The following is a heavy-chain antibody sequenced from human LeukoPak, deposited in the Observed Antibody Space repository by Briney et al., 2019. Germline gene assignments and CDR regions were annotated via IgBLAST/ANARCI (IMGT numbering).Heavy chain of an antibody. D-gene: IGHD3-10*01. CDR2: INPNSGGT. Sequence: ASVKVSCKASGYTFTGYYMHWVRQATGQGLEWIAWINPNSGGTNYAQKFQGRVTMTRDTSISTDYMELSRLRSDDTAVYYCARVELLWFGELLQKGDAFDIWGQGTMVTVSS. J-gene: IGHJ3*02. CDR1: GYTFTGYY. CDR3: ARVELLWFGELLQKGDAFDI. V-gene: IGHV1-2*02.